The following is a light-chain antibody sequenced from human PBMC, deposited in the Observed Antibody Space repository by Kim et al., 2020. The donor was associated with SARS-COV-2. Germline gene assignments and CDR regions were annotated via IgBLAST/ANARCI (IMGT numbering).Light chain of an antibody. CDR2: DND. J-gene: IGLJ2*01. CDR1: TSTSGVTS. Sequence: QRFTSWCLGCTSTSGVTSVSWYQHLPGTAPKLVIYDNDKRPSGVPDRFSGSKSGTSATLGITGLQPGDEADYFCGTWDASLTAGEVFGGGTQLTVL. CDR3: GTWDASLTAGEV. V-gene: IGLV1-51*01.